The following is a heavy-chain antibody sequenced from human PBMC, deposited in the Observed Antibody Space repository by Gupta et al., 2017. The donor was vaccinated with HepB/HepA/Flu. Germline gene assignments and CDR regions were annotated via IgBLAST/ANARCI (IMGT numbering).Heavy chain of an antibody. CDR1: GFTFSTYD. V-gene: IGHV3-23*01. CDR2: ITRSGENT. J-gene: IGHJ6*03. Sequence: EGQLLDSGGGLVQPGGSLRLSCSASGFTFSTYDMSWVRQAPGKGLEWVSSITRSGENTYYADSVKGRFTISRDNYKNTLYLQMNSLRAEDTAVYYCFIYDNYFYIDVWGKGTTVTVSS. CDR3: FIYDNYFYIDV. D-gene: IGHD3-22*01.